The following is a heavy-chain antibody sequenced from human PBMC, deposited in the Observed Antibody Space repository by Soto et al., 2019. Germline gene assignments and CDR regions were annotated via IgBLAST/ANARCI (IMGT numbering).Heavy chain of an antibody. CDR2: INAGNGNT. CDR3: ARSGSLYWYFDL. CDR1: GYTFTSYA. V-gene: IGHV1-3*01. J-gene: IGHJ2*01. Sequence: QVQLVQSGAEVKKPGASVKVSCKASGYTFTSYAMHWVRQAPGQRLEWMGWINAGNGNTKYSQKFQGRVTITRDTSASTSYRELSSLRSEDTAVYYCARSGSLYWYFDLWGRGTLVTVSS. D-gene: IGHD2-15*01.